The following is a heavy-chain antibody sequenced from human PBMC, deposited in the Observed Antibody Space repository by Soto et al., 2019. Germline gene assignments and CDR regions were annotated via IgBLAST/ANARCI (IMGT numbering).Heavy chain of an antibody. CDR2: MYYSGST. CDR3: ARGPYYDLIWNYYYMDV. Sequence: QVQLQESGPGLVKPSETLSLSCSVSGGSISGHYWSWVRQTPGKGLEWIGYMYYSGSTNYNPSLKSRVTISVDTSKNHFSLRLTSVTAADTAVYYCARGPYYDLIWNYYYMDVWGKGTMVTVSS. D-gene: IGHD3-16*01. CDR1: GGSISGHY. J-gene: IGHJ6*03. V-gene: IGHV4-59*08.